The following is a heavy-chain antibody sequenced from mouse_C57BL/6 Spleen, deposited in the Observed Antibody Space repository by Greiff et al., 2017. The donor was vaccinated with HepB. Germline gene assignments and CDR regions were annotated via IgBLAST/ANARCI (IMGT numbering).Heavy chain of an antibody. J-gene: IGHJ3*01. CDR2: IDPSDSYT. V-gene: IGHV1-69*01. D-gene: IGHD2-5*01. CDR1: GYTFTSYW. Sequence: QVQLQQPGAELVMPGASVKLSCKASGYTFTSYWMHWVKQRPGQGLEWIGEIDPSDSYTNYNQKFKGKSTLTVDKSSSTAYMQLSSLTSEDSAVYYCASPHSNYVPFAYWGQGTLVTVSA. CDR3: ASPHSNYVPFAY.